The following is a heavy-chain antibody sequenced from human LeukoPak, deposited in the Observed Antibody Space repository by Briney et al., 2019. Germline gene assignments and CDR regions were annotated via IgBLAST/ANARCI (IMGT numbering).Heavy chain of an antibody. V-gene: IGHV4-59*08. CDR1: GGSISSYY. Sequence: SETLSLTCTVSGGSISSYYWSWIRQPPGKGLEWIGYIYYSGSTNYNPSLKSRVTISVDTSKNQFSLKLSSVTAADTTVYYCARLVSFYDYVWGSYRQAWFDPWGQGTLVTVSS. CDR3: ARLVSFYDYVWGSYRQAWFDP. CDR2: IYYSGST. D-gene: IGHD3-16*02. J-gene: IGHJ5*02.